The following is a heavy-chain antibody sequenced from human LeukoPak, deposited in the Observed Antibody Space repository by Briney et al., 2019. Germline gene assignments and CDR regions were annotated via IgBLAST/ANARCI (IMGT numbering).Heavy chain of an antibody. Sequence: PGGSLRLSCLVSGFTVSSNYMSWVRQTPGKGLEWVSVIYSGGTTKYADSVKGRFTIHRDTSKNTLYLQMNSLRVEDTAVYYCASKLTTGSWGQGTLVTVSS. D-gene: IGHD4-17*01. CDR2: IYSGGTT. CDR1: GFTVSSNY. V-gene: IGHV3-66*01. J-gene: IGHJ5*02. CDR3: ASKLTTGS.